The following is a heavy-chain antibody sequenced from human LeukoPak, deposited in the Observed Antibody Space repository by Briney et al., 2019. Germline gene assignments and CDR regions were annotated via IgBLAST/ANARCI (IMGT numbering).Heavy chain of an antibody. Sequence: SETLSLTCTVSGGSISSSSYNWAWIRQPPGKGLEWIGAIHHGGSTYYNPSLKRRVTISVDTSKNQFSLKLSSVTAADTAFYYCARLPFCGTTSCPFDYWGQGTLVTVSS. V-gene: IGHV4-39*01. CDR1: GGSISSSSYN. D-gene: IGHD2-2*01. CDR3: ARLPFCGTTSCPFDY. J-gene: IGHJ4*02. CDR2: IHHGGST.